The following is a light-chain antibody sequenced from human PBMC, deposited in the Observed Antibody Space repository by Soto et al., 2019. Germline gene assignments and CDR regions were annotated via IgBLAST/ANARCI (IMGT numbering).Light chain of an antibody. V-gene: IGLV2-14*01. Sequence: QSALTQPASVSGSPGQSITISCTGTRTDVGAYNYVSWYQQHPGKAPKLVIYGVSNRPSGVSNRFSGSKSGNTASLTISALQAEDEADYYCNSYTTSYTYIFGNGTKVTVL. CDR3: NSYTTSYTYI. CDR2: GVS. CDR1: RTDVGAYNY. J-gene: IGLJ1*01.